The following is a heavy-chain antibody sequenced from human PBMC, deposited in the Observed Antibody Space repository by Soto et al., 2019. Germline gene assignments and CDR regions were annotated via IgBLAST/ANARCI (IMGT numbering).Heavy chain of an antibody. CDR3: ARRRVHHHYYYYGMDV. CDR1: GGSFSGYY. V-gene: IGHV4-34*01. J-gene: IGHJ6*02. Sequence: SETLSLTCAVYGGSFSGYYWSWIRQPPGKGLEWIGEINHSGSTNYNPSLKSRVTISVDTSKNQFSLKLSSVTAADTAVYYCARRRVHHHYYYYGMDVWGQGTTVTVSS. CDR2: INHSGST.